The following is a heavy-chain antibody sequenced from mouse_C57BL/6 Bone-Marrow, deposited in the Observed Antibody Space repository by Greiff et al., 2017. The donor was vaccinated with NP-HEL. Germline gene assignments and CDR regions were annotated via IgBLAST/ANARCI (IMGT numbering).Heavy chain of an antibody. D-gene: IGHD2-5*01. J-gene: IGHJ1*03. V-gene: IGHV1-39*01. CDR3: ARNKIYSNYFYWYFDV. CDR2: INPNYGTT. CDR1: GYSFTDYN. Sequence: VQLQQSGAELARPGASVKLSCKASGYSFTDYNMNWVKQSNGKSLEWIGVINPNYGTTSYNQKFKGKATLTVDQSSSTAYMQLNSLTSEDSAVYYCARNKIYSNYFYWYFDVWGTGTTVTVSS.